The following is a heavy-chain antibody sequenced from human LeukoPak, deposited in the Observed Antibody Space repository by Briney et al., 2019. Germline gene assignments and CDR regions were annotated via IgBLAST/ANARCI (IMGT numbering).Heavy chain of an antibody. CDR2: IFYSGST. CDR1: GGSISTSGYY. D-gene: IGHD2/OR15-2a*01. Sequence: PSETLSLTCTVSGGSISTSGYYWGWIRQPPGEGLEWIGTIFYSGSTSYNPSLKSRVTISVDTSKNQFSLKLSSVTAADTAVYYCARQLGTSPYLRYFDLWGRGTLVTVSS. CDR3: ARQLGTSPYLRYFDL. V-gene: IGHV4-39*01. J-gene: IGHJ2*01.